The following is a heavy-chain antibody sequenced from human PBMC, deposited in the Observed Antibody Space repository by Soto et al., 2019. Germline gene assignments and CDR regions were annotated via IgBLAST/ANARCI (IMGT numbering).Heavy chain of an antibody. CDR2: IIPIFGTA. CDR1: GGTFSSYA. CDR3: ARVSSQKLVLQLNAFDI. V-gene: IGHV1-69*13. Sequence: SVKVSCKASGGTFSSYAISWVRQAPGQGLEWMGGIIPIFGTANYAQKFQGRVTITADESTSTAYMELSSLRSEDTAVYYCARVSSQKLVLQLNAFDIWGQGTMVTVSS. D-gene: IGHD1-1*01. J-gene: IGHJ3*02.